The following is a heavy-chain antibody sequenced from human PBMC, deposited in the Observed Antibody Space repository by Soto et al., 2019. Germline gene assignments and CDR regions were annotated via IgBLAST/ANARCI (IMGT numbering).Heavy chain of an antibody. V-gene: IGHV3-30*18. CDR2: ISYDGSNK. D-gene: IGHD3-10*01. J-gene: IGHJ6*02. CDR3: AKDRYYGSGNGMDV. Sequence: PGGSLRLSCAASGFTFSSYGMHWVRQAPGKGLEWVAVISYDGSNKYYADSVKGRFTISRDNSKNTLYLQMSSLRAEDTAVYYCAKDRYYGSGNGMDVWGQGTTVTVSS. CDR1: GFTFSSYG.